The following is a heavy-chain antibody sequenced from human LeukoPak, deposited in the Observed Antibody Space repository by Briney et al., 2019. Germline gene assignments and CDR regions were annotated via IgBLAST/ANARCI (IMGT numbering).Heavy chain of an antibody. J-gene: IGHJ6*02. CDR3: ARDWAYQLPRLGYGMDV. V-gene: IGHV1-46*01. Sequence: ASVKVSCKASGYTFTSYYMHWVRQAPGQGPEWMGIINPSGGSTSYAQKFQGRVTMTRDTSTSTVYMELSSLRSEDTAVYYCARDWAYQLPRLGYGMDVWGQGTTVTVSS. CDR2: INPSGGST. D-gene: IGHD2-2*01. CDR1: GYTFTSYY.